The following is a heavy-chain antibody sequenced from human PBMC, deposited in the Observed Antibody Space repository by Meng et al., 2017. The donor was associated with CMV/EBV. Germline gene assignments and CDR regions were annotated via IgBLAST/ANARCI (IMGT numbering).Heavy chain of an antibody. Sequence: SVKVSCKASGGTFSSYAISWVRQAPGQGLEWMGGIIPILGIANYAQKFQGRVTITADKSTSTAYMELSSLRSEDTAVYYCASLPGDDSSGFGYCDLWGRGTLVTVSS. D-gene: IGHD3-22*01. J-gene: IGHJ2*01. CDR1: GGTFSSYA. CDR2: IIPILGIA. CDR3: ASLPGDDSSGFGYCDL. V-gene: IGHV1-69*10.